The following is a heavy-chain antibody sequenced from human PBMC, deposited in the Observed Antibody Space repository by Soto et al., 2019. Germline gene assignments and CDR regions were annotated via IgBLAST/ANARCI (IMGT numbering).Heavy chain of an antibody. CDR1: GFSLSDPRMG. J-gene: IGHJ4*02. D-gene: IGHD1-1*01. CDR2: IFSNDEK. V-gene: IGHV2-26*01. CDR3: ARSTLTTTTHFVS. Sequence: QVTLKESGPVLVKPTEPLTLSCTVSGFSLSDPRMGVSWIRQPPGKALQWLAHIFSNDEKSYSTSLQTRLTISKDTSKSQVVLTMTNMDPVDTATYYCARSTLTTTTHFVSWGQGTLVTFSS.